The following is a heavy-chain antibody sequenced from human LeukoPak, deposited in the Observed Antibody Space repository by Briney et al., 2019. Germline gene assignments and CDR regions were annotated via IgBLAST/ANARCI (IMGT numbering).Heavy chain of an antibody. J-gene: IGHJ4*02. CDR3: ASGPTAMAPD. Sequence: ASVKVSCKAFGYTFTGYYMHRVRQAPGQGLEWMGWINPNSGGTNYAQMFQGRVTMTRDTSISTAYMELSRLRSDDTAVYYCASGPTAMAPDWGQGTLVTVSS. D-gene: IGHD5-18*01. V-gene: IGHV1-2*02. CDR2: INPNSGGT. CDR1: GYTFTGYY.